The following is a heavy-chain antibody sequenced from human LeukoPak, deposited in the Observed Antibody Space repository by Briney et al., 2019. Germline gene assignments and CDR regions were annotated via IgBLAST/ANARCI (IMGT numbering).Heavy chain of an antibody. J-gene: IGHJ4*02. D-gene: IGHD6-19*01. CDR1: GFTFSSYG. CDR3: AKPSQQWLDQYYFDY. Sequence: GGSLRLSCAASGFTFSSYGMHWVRQAPGKGLEWVAVISYDGSNKYYADSVKGRFTISRDNSKNTLYLQMNSLRAEDTAVYYCAKPSQQWLDQYYFDYWGQGTLVTVSS. CDR2: ISYDGSNK. V-gene: IGHV3-30*18.